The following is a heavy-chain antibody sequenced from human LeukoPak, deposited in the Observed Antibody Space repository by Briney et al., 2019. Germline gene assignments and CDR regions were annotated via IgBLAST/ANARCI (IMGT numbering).Heavy chain of an antibody. D-gene: IGHD2-2*01. CDR1: GYSFTSYW. CDR3: ARYALYCSSTSCYGGYYYYGMDV. Sequence: GESLKISCKGSGYSFTSYWIGWVRQMPGKGLEWMGIIYPGDSDTRYSPSFQGQVTISADKSISTAYPQWSSLKASDTAMYYCARYALYCSSTSCYGGYYYYGMDVWGQGTTVTVSS. V-gene: IGHV5-51*01. J-gene: IGHJ6*02. CDR2: IYPGDSDT.